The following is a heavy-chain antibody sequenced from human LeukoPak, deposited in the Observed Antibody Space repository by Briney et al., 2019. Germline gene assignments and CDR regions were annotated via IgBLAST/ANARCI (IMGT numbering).Heavy chain of an antibody. Sequence: GGSLRLSCEASGFSFPYGMSWVRQAPGKGLEWVSGINYNGGTTNYGDSVKGRFTISRDNAKNSLYLQMNSLRTEDTALYYCARVGKRFRYYYYMDVWGKGTTVIISS. J-gene: IGHJ6*03. D-gene: IGHD3-3*01. V-gene: IGHV3-20*04. CDR2: INYNGGTT. CDR1: GFSFPYG. CDR3: ARVGKRFRYYYYMDV.